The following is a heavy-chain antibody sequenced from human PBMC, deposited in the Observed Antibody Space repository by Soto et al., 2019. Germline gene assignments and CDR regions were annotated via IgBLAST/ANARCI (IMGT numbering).Heavy chain of an antibody. J-gene: IGHJ6*01. CDR3: AREGYLSGSESYSPPRYYGMDV. V-gene: IGHV1-18*03. CDR2: ISDYNGNT. CDR1: GYSFTTYG. Sequence: QVQLVQSGAEVKKPGASVKVSCKASGYSFTTYGISWVRQAPGQGLEWMGWISDYNGNTNYEKKFQGRVTMTTDTATRTAYMERKSLRSEEMAVYYGAREGYLSGSESYSPPRYYGMDVW. D-gene: IGHD3-10*01.